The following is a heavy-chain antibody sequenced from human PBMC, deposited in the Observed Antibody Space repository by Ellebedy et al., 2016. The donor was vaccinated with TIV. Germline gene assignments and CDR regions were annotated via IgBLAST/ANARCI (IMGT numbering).Heavy chain of an antibody. J-gene: IGHJ4*02. D-gene: IGHD3/OR15-3a*01. CDR1: GFMFSDYW. CDR2: INHDGSST. V-gene: IGHV3-74*01. Sequence: GESLKISCGGSGFMFSDYWMLWVRQTPGKGLVCVSRINHDGSSTIYADSVNGRFTISRDNAKSTLYLQMSSLRAEDTAVYFCARRSTDFAFDSWGQGTLVTVSS. CDR3: ARRSTDFAFDS.